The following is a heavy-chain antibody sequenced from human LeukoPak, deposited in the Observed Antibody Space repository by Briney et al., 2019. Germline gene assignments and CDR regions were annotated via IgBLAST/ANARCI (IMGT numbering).Heavy chain of an antibody. CDR1: GFTVSSNY. CDR2: IYSGDST. D-gene: IGHD5-18*01. J-gene: IGHJ4*02. V-gene: IGHV3-53*01. Sequence: PGGSLRLSCAASGFTVSSNYMNWVRQAPGKGLDWVSVIYSGDSTNYADSVKGRFTISRDNSKNTLYLQMNSLRAEDTAVYYCIYGYTLDFWGQGTLVTVSS. CDR3: IYGYTLDF.